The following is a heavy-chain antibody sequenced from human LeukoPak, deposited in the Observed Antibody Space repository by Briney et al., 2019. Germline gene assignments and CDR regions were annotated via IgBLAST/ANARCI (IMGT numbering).Heavy chain of an antibody. V-gene: IGHV3-9*01. CDR3: AKGHCSSSNCFPNDYDYMDV. J-gene: IGHJ6*03. CDR2: ISWNSGSI. Sequence: GGSLRLSCAGSGFTFDDCAMHWVWQAPGKGLEWVSGISWNSGSIAYEDSVKGRFTISRDYAKNVLFLLMSRMRAAAAALYYCAKGHCSSSNCFPNDYDYMDVWGKGTTVTVSS. D-gene: IGHD2-15*01. CDR1: GFTFDDCA.